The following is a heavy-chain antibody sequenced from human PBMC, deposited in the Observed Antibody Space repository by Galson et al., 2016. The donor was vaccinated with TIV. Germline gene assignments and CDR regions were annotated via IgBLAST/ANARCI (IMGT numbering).Heavy chain of an antibody. CDR2: ILPFFGTA. V-gene: IGHV1-69*13. J-gene: IGHJ4*02. CDR3: ARGPYSGSHLDYN. D-gene: IGHD1-26*01. Sequence: SVKVSCKASGGILRTYAINWVRQAPGQGLEWMGGILPFFGTANYAQKFQGKVTITADESTMTAYMELSSLRSEDTAVYFCARGPYSGSHLDYNWGTEALVTVSS. CDR1: GGILRTYA.